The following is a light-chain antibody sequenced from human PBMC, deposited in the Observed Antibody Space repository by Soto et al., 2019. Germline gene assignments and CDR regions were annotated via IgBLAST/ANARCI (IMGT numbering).Light chain of an antibody. Sequence: DIQMTQSPSSLSASIGYRVILTCQASQDIANSLNWYQHKPGKAPKLLIYDASNLERGVPARFSGSGSGTDFSFTISSLQPEDFATYYCQHYNSYSEAFGQGTTVDIK. J-gene: IGKJ1*01. V-gene: IGKV1-33*01. CDR2: DAS. CDR3: QHYNSYSEA. CDR1: QDIANS.